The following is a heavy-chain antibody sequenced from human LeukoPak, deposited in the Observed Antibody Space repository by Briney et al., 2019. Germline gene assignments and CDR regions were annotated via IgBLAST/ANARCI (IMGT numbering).Heavy chain of an antibody. V-gene: IGHV1-69*05. CDR3: ARGNYLEWLFLGY. CDR2: IIPIFGTA. CDR1: GGTFSSYA. J-gene: IGHJ4*02. D-gene: IGHD3-3*01. Sequence: GSSVKVSCKASGGTFSSYAISWVRQAPGQGLEWIGGIIPIFGTANYAQKFQGRVTITTDESTSTAYMELSSLRSEDTAVYYCARGNYLEWLFLGYWGQGTLVTVSS.